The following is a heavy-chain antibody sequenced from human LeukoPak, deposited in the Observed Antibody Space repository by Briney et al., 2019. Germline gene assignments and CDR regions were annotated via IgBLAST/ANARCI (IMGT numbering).Heavy chain of an antibody. Sequence: GGSLRLSCAASGFTFSSYAMSWVRQAPGKGLEWVSAISGSGGSTYHADSVKGRFTISRDNSKNTLYLQMNSLRAEDTAVYYCAKDDYDILTGPIDYWGQGTLVTVSS. J-gene: IGHJ4*02. D-gene: IGHD3-9*01. CDR2: ISGSGGST. V-gene: IGHV3-23*01. CDR3: AKDDYDILTGPIDY. CDR1: GFTFSSYA.